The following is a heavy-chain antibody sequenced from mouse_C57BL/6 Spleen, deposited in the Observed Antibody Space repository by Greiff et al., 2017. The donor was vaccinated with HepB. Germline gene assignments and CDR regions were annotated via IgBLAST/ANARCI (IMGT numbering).Heavy chain of an antibody. CDR3: ARGSSYYYAMDY. CDR1: GYTFTSYW. J-gene: IGHJ4*01. CDR2: INPSNGGT. Sequence: QVQLQQPGTELVKPGASVKLSCKASGYTFTSYWMHWVKQRPGQGLEWIGNINPSNGGTNYNEKFKSKVTLTVDKSSSTAYMQLSSLTSEDSAVYYCARGSSYYYAMDYWGQGTSVTVSS. D-gene: IGHD1-1*01. V-gene: IGHV1-53*01.